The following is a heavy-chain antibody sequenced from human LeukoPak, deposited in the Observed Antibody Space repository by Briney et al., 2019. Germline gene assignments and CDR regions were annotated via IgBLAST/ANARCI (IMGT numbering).Heavy chain of an antibody. CDR2: INHSGST. D-gene: IGHD4-17*01. Sequence: SETLSLTCAVYGGSFSGYYWSWIRQPPGKGLEWIGEINHSGSTNHNPSLKSRVTISVDTSKNQFSLKLSSVTAADTAVYYCARGPVTTFDFDYWGQGTLVTVSS. CDR1: GGSFSGYY. CDR3: ARGPVTTFDFDY. J-gene: IGHJ4*02. V-gene: IGHV4-34*01.